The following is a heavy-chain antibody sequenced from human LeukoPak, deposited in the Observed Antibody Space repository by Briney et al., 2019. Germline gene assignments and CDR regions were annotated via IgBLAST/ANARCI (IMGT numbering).Heavy chain of an antibody. D-gene: IGHD1-26*01. CDR2: IYYRGST. V-gene: IGHV4-59*12. Sequence: SETLSLTWTVSAGSISNYYWSLIRQPPGKGLEWIGYIYYRGSTNYNPSLKSRVTISVDTSKNQFSLQLNSVTPEDTAVYYCAREWELLFADYWGQGTLVTVSS. CDR3: AREWELLFADY. J-gene: IGHJ4*02. CDR1: AGSISNYY.